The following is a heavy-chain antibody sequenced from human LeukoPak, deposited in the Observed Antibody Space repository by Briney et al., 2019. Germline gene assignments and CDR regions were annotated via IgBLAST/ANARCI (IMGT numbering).Heavy chain of an antibody. CDR1: GYNFTTYA. V-gene: IGHV1-3*01. D-gene: IGHD6-19*01. J-gene: IGHJ4*02. CDR2: IIAGTGIT. CDR3: ARDGSSGRLFY. Sequence: GASVKVSCKASGYNFTTYAINWVRQAPGQRLEWMGWIIAGTGITQYSQKFQGRVTFTRDTSANAAYMEVSSLRSDDTAVYYCARDGSSGRLFYWGQGTLVTVSS.